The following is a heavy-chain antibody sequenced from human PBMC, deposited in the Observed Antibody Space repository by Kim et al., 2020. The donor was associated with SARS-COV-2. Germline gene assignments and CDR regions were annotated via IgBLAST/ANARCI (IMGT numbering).Heavy chain of an antibody. CDR3: AKAVYDSIYDAFDI. V-gene: IGHV3-23*01. Sequence: ADSVKGRFTISRDNSKNTLYLQMNSLRAEDTAVYYCAKAVYDSIYDAFDIWGQGTMVTVSS. J-gene: IGHJ3*02. D-gene: IGHD3-22*01.